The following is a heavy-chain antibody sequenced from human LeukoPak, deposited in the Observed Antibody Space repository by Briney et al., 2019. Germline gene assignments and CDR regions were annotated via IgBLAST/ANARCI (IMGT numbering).Heavy chain of an antibody. D-gene: IGHD3-22*01. Sequence: SETLSLTCTVSGGSISSYYWSWIRQPPGKGLEWIGYIHYSGSTHYNPSLKSRVTISVDTSKNQFSLKLSSVTAADTAVYFCARARNYYDSSGYYYEGDAFDIWGQGTMVTVSS. J-gene: IGHJ3*02. CDR1: GGSISSYY. CDR3: ARARNYYDSSGYYYEGDAFDI. CDR2: IHYSGST. V-gene: IGHV4-59*01.